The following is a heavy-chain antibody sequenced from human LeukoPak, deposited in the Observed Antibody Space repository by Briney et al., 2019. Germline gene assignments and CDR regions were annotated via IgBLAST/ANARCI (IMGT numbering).Heavy chain of an antibody. Sequence: ASVKVSCKASGYTFTGYYMHWVRQAPGQGLEWMGWINPNSGGTNYAQKFQGRVTMTRDTSISTAYMELSRLRSDDTAVYYCASFYGSGSYWRADYWGQGTLVTVSS. J-gene: IGHJ4*02. CDR3: ASFYGSGSYWRADY. CDR2: INPNSGGT. D-gene: IGHD3-10*01. V-gene: IGHV1-2*02. CDR1: GYTFTGYY.